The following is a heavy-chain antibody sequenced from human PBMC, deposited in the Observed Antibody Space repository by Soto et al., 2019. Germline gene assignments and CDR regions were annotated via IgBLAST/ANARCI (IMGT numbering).Heavy chain of an antibody. CDR2: IDSDGSST. V-gene: IGHV3-74*01. CDR1: GLTFSNYW. D-gene: IGHD6-25*01. CDR3: TGEVSAVFDY. J-gene: IGHJ4*02. Sequence: GGSLRLSCTASGLTFSNYWVHWVRQTPGKGLVWVSRIDSDGSSTTYADSVKGRFTISRDNAKNTLYLQMNSLRAEDTAVYYCTGEVSAVFDYWGQGTLVTVSS.